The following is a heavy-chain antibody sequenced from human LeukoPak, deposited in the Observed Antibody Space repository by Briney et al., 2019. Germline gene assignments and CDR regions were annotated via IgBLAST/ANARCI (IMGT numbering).Heavy chain of an antibody. CDR2: MNPNSGNT. J-gene: IGHJ6*02. CDR1: GYTFTSYD. Sequence: ASVKVSCKASGYTFTSYDINWVRQATGQGLEWMGRMNPNSGNTGYAQKFQGRVTMTRNTSISTAYMELSSLRSEDTAVYYCARGSVAAAGTNYYYGMDVWGQGTTVTVSS. V-gene: IGHV1-8*01. D-gene: IGHD6-13*01. CDR3: ARGSVAAAGTNYYYGMDV.